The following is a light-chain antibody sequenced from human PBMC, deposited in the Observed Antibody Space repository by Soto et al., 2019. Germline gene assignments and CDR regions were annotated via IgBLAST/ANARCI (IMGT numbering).Light chain of an antibody. Sequence: SSSNFGTGYDVHWYQHLPGTAPKLLIYGNNNRPSGVPDRFSGSKSGSSASLAISGLQAGDEADYFCQPYDSSLRSYVFGTGSKVTVL. CDR2: GNN. CDR3: QPYDSSLRSYV. J-gene: IGLJ1*01. V-gene: IGLV1-40*01. CDR1: SSNFGTGYD.